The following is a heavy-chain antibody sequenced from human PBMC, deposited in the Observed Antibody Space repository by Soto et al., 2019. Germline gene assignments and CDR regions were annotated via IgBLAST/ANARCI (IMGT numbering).Heavy chain of an antibody. V-gene: IGHV1-18*04. D-gene: IGHD3-16*01. CDR3: AREYLGATHDAFDI. CDR2: ISAYTGNT. Sequence: ASVKVSCKASGYTFTSYGISWVRQAPGQGLEWMGWISAYTGNTNYAQKLQGRVTMTTDTSTSTAYMELRSLRSDDTAVYYCAREYLGATHDAFDIWGQGTMVTVSS. J-gene: IGHJ3*02. CDR1: GYTFTSYG.